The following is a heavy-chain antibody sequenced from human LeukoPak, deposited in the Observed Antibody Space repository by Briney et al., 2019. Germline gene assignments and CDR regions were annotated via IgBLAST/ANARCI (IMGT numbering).Heavy chain of an antibody. CDR3: ARWAEGTHEY. D-gene: IGHD3-10*01. Sequence: SVKVSCKASGGTFSSYAISWVRQAPGQGLEWMGRIIPILGIANYAQKFQGRVTITADKSTSTAYMELSSLRSEDTAGYYCARWAEGTHEYWGQGTLVTVPS. CDR2: IIPILGIA. CDR1: GGTFSSYA. J-gene: IGHJ4*02. V-gene: IGHV1-69*04.